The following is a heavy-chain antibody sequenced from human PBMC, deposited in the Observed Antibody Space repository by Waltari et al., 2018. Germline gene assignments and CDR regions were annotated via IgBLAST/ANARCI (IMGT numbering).Heavy chain of an antibody. CDR3: SSEFYGEFEKYYHYVDV. CDR2: IYYSGNT. CDR1: GGSVNSGDYF. D-gene: IGHD4-17*01. V-gene: IGHV4-30-4*08. Sequence: QVQLQESSPGLVKPSQTLSLTCTVSGGSVNSGDYFWNWIRQPPGKGLEWIGSIYYSGNTYYNPTVKTRLTVSMDTAKNQFSLKLTSVSVADTAVYYCSSEFYGEFEKYYHYVDVWGRGTTVTVSS. J-gene: IGHJ6*03.